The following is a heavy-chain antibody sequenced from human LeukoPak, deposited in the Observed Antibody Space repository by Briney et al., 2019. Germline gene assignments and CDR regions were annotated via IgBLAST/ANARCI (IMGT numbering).Heavy chain of an antibody. CDR2: ISYDGSNK. CDR3: AKDGDDILTGLYYFDY. Sequence: GRSLRLSCAASGFTFSSYGMHWVRQAPGKGLEWVAVISYDGSNKYYADSVKGRFTISRDNSKNTLYLQMNGLRAEDTAVYYCAKDGDDILTGLYYFDYWGQGTLVTVSS. V-gene: IGHV3-30*18. J-gene: IGHJ4*02. D-gene: IGHD3-9*01. CDR1: GFTFSSYG.